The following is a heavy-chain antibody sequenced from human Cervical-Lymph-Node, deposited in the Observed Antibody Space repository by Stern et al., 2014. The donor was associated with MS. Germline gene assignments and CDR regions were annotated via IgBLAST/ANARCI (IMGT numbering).Heavy chain of an antibody. CDR1: GGSISSGSYY. CDR3: ARERITIFGVAQFDP. J-gene: IGHJ5*02. Sequence: VQLLESGPGLVKASETLSLTCTVSGGSISSGSYYWNWIRQPAGKGLEWIGRIQTSGSPEYTPSPKSRVTISLDPPKTQFPLKLTSVTAADTAVYYCARERITIFGVAQFDPWGQGTLVTVSS. V-gene: IGHV4-61*02. CDR2: IQTSGSP. D-gene: IGHD3-3*01.